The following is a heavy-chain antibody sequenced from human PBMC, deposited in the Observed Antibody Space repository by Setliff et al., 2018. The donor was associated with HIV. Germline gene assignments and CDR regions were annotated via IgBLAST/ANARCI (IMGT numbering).Heavy chain of an antibody. Sequence: KTSETLSLTCTVSGGSISSGGYYWSWIRQAAGKGLEWIGEINHSGTTNYNPSLNSRVTISVDTSKKRFSLTLRSATAADTALYFCARRERYCSGTTCYRYFQHWGQGTLVTVSS. CDR3: ARRERYCSGTTCYRYFQH. CDR2: INHSGTT. CDR1: GGSISSGGYY. J-gene: IGHJ1*01. D-gene: IGHD2-2*01. V-gene: IGHV4-61*10.